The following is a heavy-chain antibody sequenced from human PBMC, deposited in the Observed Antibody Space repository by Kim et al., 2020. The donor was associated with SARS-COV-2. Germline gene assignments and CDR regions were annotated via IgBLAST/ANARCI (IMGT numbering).Heavy chain of an antibody. CDR3: AREFDYYDTTALDYFDF. Sequence: GGSLRLSCAASGFTFSSCAMHWVRQAPGKGLEWVAVLWFDGSNINYADSVKGRFTISRDNSKNTLYLQMNTLRAEDTAVYYCAREFDYYDTTALDYFDFWGQGTLVTVSS. J-gene: IGHJ4*02. CDR1: GFTFSSCA. CDR2: LWFDGSNI. V-gene: IGHV3-33*01. D-gene: IGHD3-22*01.